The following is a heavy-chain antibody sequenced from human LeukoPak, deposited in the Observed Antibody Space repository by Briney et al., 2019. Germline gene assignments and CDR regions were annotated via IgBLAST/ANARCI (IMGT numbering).Heavy chain of an antibody. CDR2: IIPIFGTA. D-gene: IGHD3-10*01. Sequence: GASVKVSCKASGGTFSSYAISWVRQAPGQGLEWMGGIIPIFGTANYAQKFQGRVTITADESTSTAYMELSSLRSEDTAVYYCARHYGSGGYYPVDYWGQGTLVTVSS. CDR1: GGTFSSYA. J-gene: IGHJ4*02. V-gene: IGHV1-69*13. CDR3: ARHYGSGGYYPVDY.